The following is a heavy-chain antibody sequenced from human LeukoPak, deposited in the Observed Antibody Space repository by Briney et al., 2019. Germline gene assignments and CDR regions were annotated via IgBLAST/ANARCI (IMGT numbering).Heavy chain of an antibody. Sequence: RGSLRLSCAASGFTFSDYYMSWIRQAPGKGLEWVSYISSSGSTIYYADSVKGRFTISRDNAKNSLYLQMNSLRAEDTAVYYCARELVDTAMVLSPSFDYWGQGTLVTVSS. J-gene: IGHJ4*02. CDR1: GFTFSDYY. D-gene: IGHD5-18*01. CDR3: ARELVDTAMVLSPSFDY. V-gene: IGHV3-11*01. CDR2: ISSSGSTI.